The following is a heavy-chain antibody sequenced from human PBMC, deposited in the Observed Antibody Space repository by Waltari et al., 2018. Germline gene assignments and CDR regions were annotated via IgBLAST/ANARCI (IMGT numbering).Heavy chain of an antibody. Sequence: EVQLLESGGGLVQPGGSLRLSCAASGFTFSSYAMSWVRQAPGKGLEWVSAISGSGSSTYYADSVKGRFTISRDNSKNTLYLQMNSLRAEDTAVYYCAKDTDYGGNSGWFDPWGQGTLVTVSS. J-gene: IGHJ5*02. V-gene: IGHV3-23*01. CDR1: GFTFSSYA. CDR2: ISGSGSST. D-gene: IGHD4-17*01. CDR3: AKDTDYGGNSGWFDP.